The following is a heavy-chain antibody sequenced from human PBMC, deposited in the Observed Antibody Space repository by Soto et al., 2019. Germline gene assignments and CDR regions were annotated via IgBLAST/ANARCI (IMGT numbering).Heavy chain of an antibody. CDR3: ARGSIGGLAFDI. V-gene: IGHV4-39*01. J-gene: IGHJ3*02. D-gene: IGHD3-16*01. Sequence: SETLSLTCTVSGGSISSSSYYWGWIRQPPGKGLEWIGSIYYSGSTYYNPSLKSRVTISVDTSKNQFSLKLSSVTAADTAVYYFARGSIGGLAFDIWGQGTMVTVSS. CDR1: GGSISSSSYY. CDR2: IYYSGST.